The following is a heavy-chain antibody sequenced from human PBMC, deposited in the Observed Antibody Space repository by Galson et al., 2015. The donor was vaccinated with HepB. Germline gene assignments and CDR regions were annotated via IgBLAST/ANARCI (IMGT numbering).Heavy chain of an antibody. CDR1: GFTFSSYG. CDR3: AKEVNYGGNLPTDY. CDR2: ISYDGSNK. J-gene: IGHJ4*02. V-gene: IGHV3-30*18. D-gene: IGHD4-23*01. Sequence: SLRLSCAASGFTFSSYGMHWVRQAPGKGLEWVAVISYDGSNKYYADSVEGRFTISRDNSKNTLYLQMNSLRAEDTAVYYCAKEVNYGGNLPTDYWGQGTLVTVSS.